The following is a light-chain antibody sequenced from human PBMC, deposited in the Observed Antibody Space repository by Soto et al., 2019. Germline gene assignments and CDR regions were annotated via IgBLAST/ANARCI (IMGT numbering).Light chain of an antibody. V-gene: IGKV3-20*01. Sequence: EIVLTQSPGTLSLSPGERATLSCRASQSVSSSYLAWYQQKPVQTPRLLIYGASSRATGIPDRFSGSGSGTDFTLTISRLEPEDFAVYYCQQYGSSPLTFGPGTKVDI. CDR2: GAS. J-gene: IGKJ3*01. CDR3: QQYGSSPLT. CDR1: QSVSSSY.